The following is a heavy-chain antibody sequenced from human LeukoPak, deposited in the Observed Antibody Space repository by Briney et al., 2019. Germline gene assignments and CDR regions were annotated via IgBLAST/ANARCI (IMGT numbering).Heavy chain of an antibody. CDR1: GGTFSSYA. D-gene: IGHD3-3*01. CDR3: AGFVGEVEAPNYYYYIDV. V-gene: IGHV1-69*13. CDR2: IIPIFGTA. J-gene: IGHJ6*03. Sequence: GASVKVSCKASGGTFSSYAISWVRQAPGQGLEWMGGIIPIFGTANYAQKFQGRVTITADESTSTAYMELSSLRAEDTAVYYCAGFVGEVEAPNYYYYIDVWGKGTTVTVSS.